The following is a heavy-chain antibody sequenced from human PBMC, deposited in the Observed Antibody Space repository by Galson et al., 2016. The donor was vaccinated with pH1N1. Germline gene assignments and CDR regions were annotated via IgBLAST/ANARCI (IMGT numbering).Heavy chain of an antibody. D-gene: IGHD3-22*01. J-gene: IGHJ4*02. V-gene: IGHV1-46*01. CDR2: INPSGGST. Sequence: SVKVSCKASGYTFTSYYMHWVRQAPGQGLEWMGIINPSGGSTSYAQKFQGRVTMTRDTSTSTVYMEVSSLRSEDTAVYYCARSVIVVAPCDYWGQGTLVTVSS. CDR3: ARSVIVVAPCDY. CDR1: GYTFTSYY.